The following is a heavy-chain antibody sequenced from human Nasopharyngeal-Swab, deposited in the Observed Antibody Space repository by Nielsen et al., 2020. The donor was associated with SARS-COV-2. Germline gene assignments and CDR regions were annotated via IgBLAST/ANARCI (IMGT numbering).Heavy chain of an antibody. CDR2: ISGSGGST. J-gene: IGHJ4*02. V-gene: IGHV3-23*01. CDR3: AKDHISSSWYDYFDY. Sequence: GESLKISWAASGFTFSSYAMSWVRQAPGKGLEWVSAISGSGGSTYYADSVKGRFTISRDNSKNTLYLQMSSLRAEDTAVYYCAKDHISSSWYDYFDYWGQGTLVTVSS. D-gene: IGHD6-13*01. CDR1: GFTFSSYA.